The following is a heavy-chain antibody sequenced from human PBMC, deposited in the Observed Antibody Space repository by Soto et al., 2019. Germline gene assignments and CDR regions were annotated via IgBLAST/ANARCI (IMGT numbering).Heavy chain of an antibody. CDR3: ARAPSLRFQSNWFDP. CDR2: INLNSGGT. CDR1: GYTFTGYY. J-gene: IGHJ5*02. D-gene: IGHD3-3*01. V-gene: IGHV1-2*04. Sequence: ASVKVSCKASGYTFTGYYMHWVRQAPGQGLEWMGWINLNSGGTNYAQKFQGWVTMTRDTSISTAYMELSRLRSDDTAVYYCARAPSLRFQSNWFDPWGQGTLVTVSS.